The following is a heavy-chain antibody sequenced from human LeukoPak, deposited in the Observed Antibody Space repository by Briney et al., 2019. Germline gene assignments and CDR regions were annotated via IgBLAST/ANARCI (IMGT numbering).Heavy chain of an antibody. J-gene: IGHJ3*02. Sequence: ASVKVSCKASGYTFTSYGISWVRQAPGQGLEWMGWISAYNGNTNYAQKLQGRVTMTTDTSTSTAYMELRSLRSDDTAVYYCARDPGGYDFWSGSPLDAFDIWGQGTMVTVSS. CDR3: ARDPGGYDFWSGSPLDAFDI. CDR2: ISAYNGNT. CDR1: GYTFTSYG. D-gene: IGHD3-3*01. V-gene: IGHV1-18*01.